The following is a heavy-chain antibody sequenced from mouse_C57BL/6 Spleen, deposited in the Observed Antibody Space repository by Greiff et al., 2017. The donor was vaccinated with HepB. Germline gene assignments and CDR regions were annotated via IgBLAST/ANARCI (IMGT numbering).Heavy chain of an antibody. CDR1: GYTFTDYY. CDR3: AQLRSYYYGSSFDY. V-gene: IGHV1-26*01. J-gene: IGHJ2*01. Sequence: EVQLQQSGPELVKPGASVKISCKASGYTFTDYYMNWVKQSHGKSLEWIGDINPNNGGTSYNQKFKGKATLTVDKSSSTAYMELRSLTSEDSAVYYCAQLRSYYYGSSFDYWGQGTTLTVSS. CDR2: INPNNGGT. D-gene: IGHD1-1*01.